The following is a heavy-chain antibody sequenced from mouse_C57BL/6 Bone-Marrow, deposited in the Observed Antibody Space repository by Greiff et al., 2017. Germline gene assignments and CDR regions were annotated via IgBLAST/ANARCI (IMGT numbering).Heavy chain of an antibody. CDR3: ARHYGSSRYYAMDY. Sequence: EVQGVESGGDLVKPGGSLKLSCAASGFTFSSYGMSWVRQTPDKRLEWVATISSGGSYTYYPDSVKGRFTISRDNAKNTLYLQMSSLKSEDTAMYYCARHYGSSRYYAMDYWGQGTSVTVSS. V-gene: IGHV5-6*01. CDR2: ISSGGSYT. CDR1: GFTFSSYG. J-gene: IGHJ4*01. D-gene: IGHD1-1*01.